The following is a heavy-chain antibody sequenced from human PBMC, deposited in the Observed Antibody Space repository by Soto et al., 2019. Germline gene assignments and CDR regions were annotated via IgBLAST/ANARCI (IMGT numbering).Heavy chain of an antibody. CDR3: EKFSATSVYDVSSAPDY. CDR1: GFTFSNYA. Sequence: GGSLRLSCAASGFTFSNYAMTWVRQAPGKGLEWVSAVSGGGSNTFYADSVKGRFTISRDNSRKTLYLQMTSLRAEDAAVYYCEKFSATSVYDVSSAPDYWGQGTLVTVSS. CDR2: VSGGGSNT. J-gene: IGHJ4*02. D-gene: IGHD6-6*01. V-gene: IGHV3-23*01.